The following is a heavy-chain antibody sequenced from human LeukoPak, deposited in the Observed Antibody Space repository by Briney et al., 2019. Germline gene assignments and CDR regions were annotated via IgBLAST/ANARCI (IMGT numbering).Heavy chain of an antibody. J-gene: IGHJ5*02. CDR3: ARDRGELELHWFDP. V-gene: IGHV4-30-4*08. Sequence: PSETLSLTCTVSGGSISSGDYYWSWIRQPPGKGLEWIGYIYYSGSTYYNPSLKSRVTISVDTSKNQFSLKLSSVTAADTAVYYCARDRGELELHWFDPWGQGTLVTVSS. D-gene: IGHD1-7*01. CDR2: IYYSGST. CDR1: GGSISSGDYY.